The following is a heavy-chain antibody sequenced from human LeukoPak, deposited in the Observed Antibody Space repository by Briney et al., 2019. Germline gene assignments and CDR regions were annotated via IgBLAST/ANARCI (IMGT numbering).Heavy chain of an antibody. V-gene: IGHV4-34*01. CDR1: GGSLSGYF. Sequence: PSETLSLTCTVYGGSLSGYFWTWIRQSPGKGLEWIGEINHSGSTNYNPSLKSRVTMSVDTSKNQFSLKLNSVSAADTAMYYCARDGAVDILTGYGAFDIWGQGTMVTVSS. D-gene: IGHD3-9*01. CDR2: INHSGST. J-gene: IGHJ3*02. CDR3: ARDGAVDILTGYGAFDI.